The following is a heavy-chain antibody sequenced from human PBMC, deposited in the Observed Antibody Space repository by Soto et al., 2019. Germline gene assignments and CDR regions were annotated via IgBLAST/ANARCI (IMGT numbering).Heavy chain of an antibody. D-gene: IGHD2-15*01. J-gene: IGHJ6*02. CDR1: GYSFTSYW. V-gene: IGHV5-51*01. CDR2: IYPGDSDT. CDR3: ARHDSPSVIYYYYGMDV. Sequence: GESLKLSCKGSGYSFTSYWIGWVRQMPGKGLEWMGIIYPGDSDTRYIPSFQGQVTISADKSISFAYLQWSSLKASDTATYFCARHDSPSVIYYYYGMDVWGQGTTVTVSS.